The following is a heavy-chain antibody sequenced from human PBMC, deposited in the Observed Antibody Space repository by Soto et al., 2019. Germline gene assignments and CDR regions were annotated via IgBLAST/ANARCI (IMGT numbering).Heavy chain of an antibody. J-gene: IGHJ4*02. CDR3: ARCIAVAGNGIDF. V-gene: IGHV3-11*01. CDR2: ISSSDGTI. D-gene: IGHD6-19*01. Sequence: QVRLVESGGGLVKPGGSLRLSCAASGFTFSDYYMSWIRQAPGKGLEWVSYISSSDGTIYYSDSVKGRFTISRDNAKDSLYLQMNSLRDEDPAVYYCARCIAVAGNGIDFWGQGTLVTVSS. CDR1: GFTFSDYY.